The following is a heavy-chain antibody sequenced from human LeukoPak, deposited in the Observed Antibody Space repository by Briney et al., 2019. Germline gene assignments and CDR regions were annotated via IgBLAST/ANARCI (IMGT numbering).Heavy chain of an antibody. Sequence: AVKVSCKASGGTFSNFAVNWVRQAPGPGLEWMGGIIPIFGTTNYAPKFQDRVTITADKSTSTAYMELSSLRSEDTAVYYCAREGGVSSWGQGTLVTVSS. V-gene: IGHV1-69*06. CDR1: GGTFSNFA. J-gene: IGHJ5*02. CDR2: IIPIFGTT. CDR3: AREGGVSS.